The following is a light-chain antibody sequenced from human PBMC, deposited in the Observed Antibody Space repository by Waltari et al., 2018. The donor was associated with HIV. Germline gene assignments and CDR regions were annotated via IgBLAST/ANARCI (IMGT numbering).Light chain of an antibody. CDR3: CSYAGSSTSVV. CDR1: SSDVGSYNL. V-gene: IGLV2-23*01. J-gene: IGLJ2*01. CDR2: EGS. Sequence: QSALTQPASVSGSPGQSITIPCTGTSSDVGSYNLVSWYQPHPGKAPKLRIYEGSKRPSGVSNRFSGSKSGNMASLTISGLQAEDEADYYCCSYAGSSTSVVFGGGTKLTVL.